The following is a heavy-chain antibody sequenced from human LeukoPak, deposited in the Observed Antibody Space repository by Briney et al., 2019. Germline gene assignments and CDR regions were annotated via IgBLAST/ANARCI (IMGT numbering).Heavy chain of an antibody. CDR1: GFTFSSYR. Sequence: PGGSLRLSSAASGFTFSSYRMNWVRQAPGKGLEWVSSISSSSSYIYYADSVKGRFTISRDNARDTLYLQMSSLRAEDTAVYYCARQIEGGYHAFDIWGQGTMVPVSS. CDR2: ISSSSSYI. V-gene: IGHV3-21*01. CDR3: ARQIEGGYHAFDI. D-gene: IGHD3-16*02. J-gene: IGHJ3*02.